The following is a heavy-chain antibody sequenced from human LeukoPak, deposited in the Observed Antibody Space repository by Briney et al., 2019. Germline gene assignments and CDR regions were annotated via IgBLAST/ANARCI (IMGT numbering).Heavy chain of an antibody. CDR3: AKDLSRKLPGGVDY. CDR2: IKQDGSEK. CDR1: GFTFSSYW. D-gene: IGHD3-16*01. V-gene: IGHV3-7*01. Sequence: GGSLGLSCAASGFTFSSYWMSWVRQAPGKGLEWVANIKQDGSEKYYVDSVKGRFTISRDNSKNTLYLQMNSLRAEDTAVYYCAKDLSRKLPGGVDYWGQGTLVTVSS. J-gene: IGHJ4*02.